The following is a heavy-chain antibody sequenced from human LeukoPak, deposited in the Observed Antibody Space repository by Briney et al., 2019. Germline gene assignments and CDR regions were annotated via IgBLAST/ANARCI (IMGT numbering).Heavy chain of an antibody. Sequence: QAGGSLRLSCAAAGFTFSVSAMRGVRRSPGKGLEWVGRIRSKANDHATAYAASVRGRFTISRDDSKNTAYLQMNSLKTEDTAVYYCTRRLMTTVNDYWGQGTLVTVSS. CDR3: TRRLMTTVNDY. J-gene: IGHJ4*02. D-gene: IGHD4-17*01. V-gene: IGHV3-73*01. CDR1: GFTFSVSA. CDR2: IRSKANDHAT.